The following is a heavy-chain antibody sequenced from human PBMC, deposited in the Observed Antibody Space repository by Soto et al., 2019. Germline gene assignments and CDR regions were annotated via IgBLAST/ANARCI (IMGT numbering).Heavy chain of an antibody. J-gene: IGHJ5*02. V-gene: IGHV4-30-4*01. CDR1: GGSISSGDYY. Sequence: QVQLQESGPGLVKPSQTLSLTCTVSGGSISSGDYYWSWIRQPPGKGLEWIGYIYYSGSTYYNPSLKSRVTIPVDSPKNQFSLKLSYVTAADTAVYYCARVRNYDFWGGYPWGQGNLVTVSS. D-gene: IGHD3-3*01. CDR3: ARVRNYDFWGGYP. CDR2: IYYSGST.